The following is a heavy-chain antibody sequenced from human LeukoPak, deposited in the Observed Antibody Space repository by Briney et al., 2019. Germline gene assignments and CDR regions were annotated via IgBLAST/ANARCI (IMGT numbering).Heavy chain of an antibody. Sequence: GGSLRLSCAASGFTFSTYAMSWVRQAPGKGLEWVSTISGSGGNAYYADSVKGRFTISRDNSKNTLYPQLTSLRAEDTAAYYCARDLHSSGWHVGSAGYWGQGTLVTVSS. CDR1: GFTFSTYA. J-gene: IGHJ4*02. V-gene: IGHV3-23*01. CDR3: ARDLHSSGWHVGSAGY. D-gene: IGHD6-19*01. CDR2: ISGSGGNA.